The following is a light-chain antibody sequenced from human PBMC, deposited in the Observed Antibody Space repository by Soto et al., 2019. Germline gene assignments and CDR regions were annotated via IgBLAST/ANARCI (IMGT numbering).Light chain of an antibody. CDR3: RHDIGYSGK. V-gene: IGKV1-5*01. CDR1: QRISSW. CDR2: DAS. Sequence: ASTRATSVGDRVTNTCRPKQRISSWLAWYQQKPGKAPKLLIYDASSLESGVPSRFSGSGSGTEFTLTISSLQPGNIAPSCWRHDIGYSGKFGQGTMV. J-gene: IGKJ1*01.